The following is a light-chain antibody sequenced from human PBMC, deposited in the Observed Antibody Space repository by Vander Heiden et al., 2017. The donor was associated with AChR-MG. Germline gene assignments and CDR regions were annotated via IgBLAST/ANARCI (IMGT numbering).Light chain of an antibody. CDR3: QQRHSYPYT. CDR1: QTIGTW. J-gene: IGKJ2*01. CDR2: RAS. Sequence: DIQMSDSPSTLSASVGDRVTITCRASQTIGTWLAWYQQKPGKAPNLLIYRASSIDNGVPARFSGSGSGTEFTLTISSLQPDDFATYYCQQRHSYPYTFGQGTKLEIK. V-gene: IGKV1-5*03.